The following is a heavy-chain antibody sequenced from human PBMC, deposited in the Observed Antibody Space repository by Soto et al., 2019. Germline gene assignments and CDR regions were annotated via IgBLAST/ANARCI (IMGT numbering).Heavy chain of an antibody. CDR3: AKGWLPHYYYYYMDV. CDR1: GFTFSSYG. Sequence: GGSLRLSCAASGFTFSSYGMHWVRQAPGKGLEWVAVISYDGSNKYYADSVKGRFTISRDNSKNTLYLQMNSLRAEDTAVYYCAKGWLPHYYYYYMDVWGKGTTVTVSS. V-gene: IGHV3-30*18. D-gene: IGHD6-19*01. J-gene: IGHJ6*03. CDR2: ISYDGSNK.